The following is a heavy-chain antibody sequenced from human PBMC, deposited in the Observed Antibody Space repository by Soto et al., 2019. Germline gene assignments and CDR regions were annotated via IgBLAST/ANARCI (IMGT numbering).Heavy chain of an antibody. J-gene: IGHJ6*02. Sequence: PGGSLRLSCEASGFIFSTYSMTWVRQGPGKGLEWVAAVSPSGDTTHYADSLKGRLTISRDNSKNTVSLQMNSLSADDTGLYYCVREPGVWGQGRSVTVSS. V-gene: IGHV3-23*01. CDR1: GFIFSTYS. CDR3: VREPGV. CDR2: VSPSGDTT.